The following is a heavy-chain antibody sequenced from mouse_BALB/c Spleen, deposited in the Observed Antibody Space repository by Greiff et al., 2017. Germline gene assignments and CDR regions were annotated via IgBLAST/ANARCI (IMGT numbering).Heavy chain of an antibody. J-gene: IGHJ3*01. CDR3: AYYDYETGAFAY. CDR2: IHYSGST. V-gene: IGHV3-1*02. Sequence: EVKLMESGPDLVKPSQSLSLTCTVTGYSITSGYSWHWIRQFPGNKLEWMGYIHYSGSTNYNPSLKSRISITRDTSKNQFFLQLNSVTTEDTATYYCAYYDYETGAFAYWGQGTLVTVSA. CDR1: GYSITSGYS. D-gene: IGHD2-4*01.